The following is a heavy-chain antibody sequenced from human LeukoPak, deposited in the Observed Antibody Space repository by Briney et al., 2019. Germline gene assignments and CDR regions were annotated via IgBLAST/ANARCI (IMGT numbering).Heavy chain of an antibody. D-gene: IGHD1/OR15-1a*01. CDR1: GFTFSSYS. V-gene: IGHV3-21*01. CDR2: ISSSSSYT. CDR3: ARGGTTMATDYGY. Sequence: GGSLRLSCAASGFTFSSYSMNWVRQAPGKGLEWVSSISSSSSYTYYADSVKGRFTISRDSAKNSLFLQMNSLRAEDTALYYCARGGTTMATDYGYWGQGTLVTVSS. J-gene: IGHJ4*02.